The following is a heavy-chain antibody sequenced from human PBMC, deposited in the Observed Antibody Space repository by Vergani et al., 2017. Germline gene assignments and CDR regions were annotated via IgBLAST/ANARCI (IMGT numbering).Heavy chain of an antibody. D-gene: IGHD2-21*01. CDR3: AKMAYCGGDCYSYYYYYYMDV. V-gene: IGHV3-23*01. J-gene: IGHJ6*03. Sequence: EVQLLDSGGGLVQPGGSLRLSCAASGFTFSSYAMSWVRQAPGKGLEWVSAISGSGGSTYYADYVKGRFTISRDNSKNTLYLQMNSLRAEDTAVYYCAKMAYCGGDCYSYYYYYYMDVWGKGTTVTVSS. CDR1: GFTFSSYA. CDR2: ISGSGGST.